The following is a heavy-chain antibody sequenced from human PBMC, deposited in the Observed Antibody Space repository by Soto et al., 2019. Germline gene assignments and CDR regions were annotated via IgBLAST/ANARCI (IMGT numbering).Heavy chain of an antibody. CDR2: ISGSGGRT. CDR1: GFTFSTYA. V-gene: IGHV3-23*01. Sequence: EVQLLESGGVLVQPGGSLRLSCAASGFTFSTYAMTWVRQAPGKGLELVSSISGSGGRTYYADSVKGRFTISRDNSKNTLYVQTNSLRAEGTAVYYCAKAGDYHGSESYFPLDYWGQGTLVPVSS. CDR3: AKAGDYHGSESYFPLDY. D-gene: IGHD3-10*01. J-gene: IGHJ4*02.